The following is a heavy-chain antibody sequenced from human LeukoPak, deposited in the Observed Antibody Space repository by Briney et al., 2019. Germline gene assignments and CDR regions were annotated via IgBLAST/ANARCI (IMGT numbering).Heavy chain of an antibody. J-gene: IGHJ4*02. CDR1: GYSFTSYW. V-gene: IGHV5-51*01. CDR2: IYPGDSDT. D-gene: IGHD3-9*01. Sequence: GESLKISCKGSGYSFTSYWIGWVRQMPGKGLEWMGIIYPGDSDTRYSPYFQGQVTISADKSISTAYLQWSSLKASDTAMYYCARKLRYFDWLPYFDYWGQGTLVTVSS. CDR3: ARKLRYFDWLPYFDY.